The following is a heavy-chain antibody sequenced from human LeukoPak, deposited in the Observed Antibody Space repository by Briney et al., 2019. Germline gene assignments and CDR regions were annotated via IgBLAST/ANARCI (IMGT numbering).Heavy chain of an antibody. CDR1: GFTFSSYA. Sequence: GGSLRLSCAASGFTFSSYAMHWVRQAPGKGLEWVAVISYDGSNKYYADSVKGRFTISRDNSKNTLYLQMNSLRAEDTAVYYCAREDYYYDSSGYFFDCWGQGTLVTVSS. CDR2: ISYDGSNK. CDR3: AREDYYYDSSGYFFDC. J-gene: IGHJ4*02. V-gene: IGHV3-30-3*01. D-gene: IGHD3-22*01.